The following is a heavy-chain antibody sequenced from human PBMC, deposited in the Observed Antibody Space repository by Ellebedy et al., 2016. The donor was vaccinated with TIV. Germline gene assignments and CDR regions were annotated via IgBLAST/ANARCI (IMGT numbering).Heavy chain of an antibody. CDR3: ARVITDYYGMGV. J-gene: IGHJ6*02. CDR2: ISAYNGNT. Sequence: ASVKVSCKASGYTFTSYGISWVRQAPGQGPEWMGWISAYNGNTNYAQNLQGRVTMTTDTSTSTAYMDLRSLRPDDTAVYYCARVITDYYGMGVWGQGTPVTVSS. CDR1: GYTFTSYG. D-gene: IGHD3-16*01. V-gene: IGHV1-18*04.